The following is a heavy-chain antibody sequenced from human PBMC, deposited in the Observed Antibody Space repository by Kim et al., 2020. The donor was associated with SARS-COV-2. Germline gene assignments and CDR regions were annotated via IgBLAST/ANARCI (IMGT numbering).Heavy chain of an antibody. CDR2: LYFSGRT. CDR1: GGSITSPSYY. CDR3: VGHGRSEWEKSWGLDK. J-gene: IGHJ4*02. Sequence: SETLSLTCTVSGGSITSPSYYWGWIRQSPGKGLEWIASLYFSGRTDYNPSLKSRVTISMDMSENQFSLKLASVTASDTAMYYCVGHGRSEWEKSWGLDKWGQGTLVSVST. V-gene: IGHV4-39*07. D-gene: IGHD1-26*01.